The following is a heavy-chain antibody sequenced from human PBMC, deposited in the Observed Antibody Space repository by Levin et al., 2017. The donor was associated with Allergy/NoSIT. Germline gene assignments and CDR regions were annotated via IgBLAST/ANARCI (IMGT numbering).Heavy chain of an antibody. CDR3: ARDLEGFSGYKPYCYIDV. CDR1: GDSISRGFYY. Sequence: LRLSCSVSGDSISRGFYYWSWIRQPAGEGLEWIGRIYVTGSINYSLSLKSRVTISLDRSKDQVSLKTNSVTAADTAGYYCARDLEGFSGYKPYCYIDVWGKGTTVTVSS. J-gene: IGHJ6*03. V-gene: IGHV4-61*02. D-gene: IGHD5-12*01. CDR2: IYVTGSI.